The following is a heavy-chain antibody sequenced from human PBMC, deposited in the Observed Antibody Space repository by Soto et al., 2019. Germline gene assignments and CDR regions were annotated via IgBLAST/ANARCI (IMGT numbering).Heavy chain of an antibody. CDR1: GGSISSYY. D-gene: IGHD5-12*01. Sequence: TSETLSLTCTVSGGSISSYYWSWIRQSPGKGLEWIGYIYYSGSTNYNPSLKSRVTISVDTSKNQFSLKVRSVTAADTAVYYCLRGATLFQNWFDPWGQGTLVTVSS. V-gene: IGHV4-59*01. CDR2: IYYSGST. CDR3: LRGATLFQNWFDP. J-gene: IGHJ5*02.